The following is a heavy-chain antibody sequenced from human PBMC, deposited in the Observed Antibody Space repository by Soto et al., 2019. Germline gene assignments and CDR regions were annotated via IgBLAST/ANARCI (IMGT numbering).Heavy chain of an antibody. V-gene: IGHV3-33*01. CDR1: GFTFSSYG. CDR3: ARGGITMVRGVILFHY. CDR2: IWYDGSNK. Sequence: QVQLVESGGGVDQPGRSLRLSCAASGFTFSSYGMHWVRQAPGKGLEWVAVIWYDGSNKYYADSVKGRFTISRDNSKNTLYLQMNSLSAEDTAVYYCARGGITMVRGVILFHYWGQGTLVTVSS. D-gene: IGHD3-10*01. J-gene: IGHJ4*02.